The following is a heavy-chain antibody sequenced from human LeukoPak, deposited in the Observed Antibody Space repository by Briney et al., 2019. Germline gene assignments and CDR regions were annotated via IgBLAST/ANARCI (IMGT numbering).Heavy chain of an antibody. CDR1: GGSISSSSYY. CDR3: ATYSSENVGGDY. V-gene: IGHV4-39*01. Sequence: SETLSLTCTVSGGSISSSSYYWAWIRQPPGKGLEWIGSIYYSGSTYYNPSLTSRVTISVDTSRNQFSLNLRSLTAADTAVYYCATYSSENVGGDYWGQGTLVTVSS. CDR2: IYYSGST. D-gene: IGHD3-10*01. J-gene: IGHJ4*02.